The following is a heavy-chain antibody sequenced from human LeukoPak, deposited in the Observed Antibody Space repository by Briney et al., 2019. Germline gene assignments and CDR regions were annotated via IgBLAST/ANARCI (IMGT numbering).Heavy chain of an antibody. J-gene: IGHJ4*02. D-gene: IGHD7-27*01. CDR1: ADTVSSNTAA. CDR3: ARDRLGMGY. CDR2: TYYRSTWLK. V-gene: IGHV6-1*01. Sequence: SQTLSLTCVISADTVSSNTAAYNWLRLSPSRGLEWLGRTYYRSTWLKYYAPSVRGRITVSPDTSKNQFSLQLNSVTPEDTAVYYCARDRLGMGYWGQGTPVTVSS.